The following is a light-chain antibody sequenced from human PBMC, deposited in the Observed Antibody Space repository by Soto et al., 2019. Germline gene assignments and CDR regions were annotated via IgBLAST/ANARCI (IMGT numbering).Light chain of an antibody. CDR1: QSVSSN. CDR3: QQYNNWPPVT. J-gene: IGKJ4*01. Sequence: EIVMTQSPATLSVSPGERATLSCRASQSVSSNLAWYQQKPGQAPRLLIYGASTRDTGVPARFSGSGSGTEFTLTISSLQSEDFAVYYCQQYNNWPPVTFGGGTKVEIK. V-gene: IGKV3-15*01. CDR2: GAS.